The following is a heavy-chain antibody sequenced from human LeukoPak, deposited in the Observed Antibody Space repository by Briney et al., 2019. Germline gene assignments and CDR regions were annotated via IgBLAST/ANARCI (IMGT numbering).Heavy chain of an antibody. CDR2: IGSSGRTR. V-gene: IGHV3-48*03. D-gene: IGHD6-19*01. CDR1: GFPFSFYE. J-gene: IGHJ4*02. Sequence: GGSLRLSCAVSGFPFSFYEINWVRQAPGKGLEWVSNIGSSGRTRYYAGSVKGRFSISRDNAKNSLYLQMNSLRVGDTGVYYCALLAVASGFDYWGQGALVTVSS. CDR3: ALLAVASGFDY.